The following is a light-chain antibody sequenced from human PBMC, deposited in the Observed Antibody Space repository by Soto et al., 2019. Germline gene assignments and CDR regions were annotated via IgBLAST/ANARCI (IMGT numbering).Light chain of an antibody. V-gene: IGKV4-1*01. CDR2: WAS. CDR3: QEHYSTSYT. J-gene: IGKJ2*01. CDR1: QSVLYSSNNKNY. Sequence: DIVLTQSPDSLAVSLGERATINCKSSQSVLYSSNNKNYLAWYQQRPGQPPKLLIYWASTRESGVPDRFIGSGSGTDFNLTISSLQAEDVAVYYCQEHYSTSYTFGQGTRLEIK.